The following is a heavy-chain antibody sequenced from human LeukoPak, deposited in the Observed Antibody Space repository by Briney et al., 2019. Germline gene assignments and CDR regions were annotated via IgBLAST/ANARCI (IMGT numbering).Heavy chain of an antibody. J-gene: IGHJ2*01. CDR1: GDSISSYY. CDR2: VYYSRST. V-gene: IGHV4-59*01. CDR3: ARVAYQNWYFDL. Sequence: PSETLSLTCTVSGDSISSYYWSWIRQTPGKGLEWIGYVYYSRSTNYNPSLKSRVTISIDMSKNQFSLKLSSVTAADTAVYYCARVAYQNWYFDLWGRGTLVTVSS.